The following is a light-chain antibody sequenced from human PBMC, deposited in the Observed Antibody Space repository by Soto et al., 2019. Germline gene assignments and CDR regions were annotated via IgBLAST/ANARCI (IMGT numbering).Light chain of an antibody. Sequence: EIVLRQSPGTLSLSPGERATLSCRTSQSVSSNYLAWYQQKPGQAPRLLIYGASTRATGIPARFSGSGSGTDFTLTISRLEPEDFAVYYCHHYGGSPITFGQGTRLEI. J-gene: IGKJ5*01. CDR1: QSVSSNY. CDR2: GAS. CDR3: HHYGGSPIT. V-gene: IGKV3-20*01.